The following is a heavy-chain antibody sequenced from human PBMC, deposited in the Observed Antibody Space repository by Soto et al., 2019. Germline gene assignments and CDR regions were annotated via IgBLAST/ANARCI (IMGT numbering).Heavy chain of an antibody. D-gene: IGHD2-21*01. CDR3: AKISYGCCDCCGMDF. V-gene: IGHV3-23*01. J-gene: IGHJ6*02. Sequence: EVQLLESGGGLVQPGGSLRLSCAASGFTFSSYAMSWVRQAPGKGLEWVSAISGSGGSTYYADSVKGRFTISRDNSKNMLYLKMNRLRAEDTAVYYWAKISYGCCDCCGMDFWGQGTTVTVSS. CDR1: GFTFSSYA. CDR2: ISGSGGST.